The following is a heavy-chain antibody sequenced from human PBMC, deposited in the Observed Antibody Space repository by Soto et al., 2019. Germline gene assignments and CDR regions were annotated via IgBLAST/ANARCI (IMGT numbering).Heavy chain of an antibody. J-gene: IGHJ5*02. CDR2: INAFFGTP. CDR1: AGTFSKYG. Sequence: QVQLVQSGAEVKKPGSSVKVSCKASAGTFSKYGISWVRQAPGQGLEWVGGINAFFGTPNYAQKFQDRVTITADKSTSTAYMELSRLRSDDTAVYYCARESHEIAVEPVSVLGPFNWFDPWGQGTQVTVSS. D-gene: IGHD2-21*01. V-gene: IGHV1-69*06. CDR3: ARESHEIAVEPVSVLGPFNWFDP.